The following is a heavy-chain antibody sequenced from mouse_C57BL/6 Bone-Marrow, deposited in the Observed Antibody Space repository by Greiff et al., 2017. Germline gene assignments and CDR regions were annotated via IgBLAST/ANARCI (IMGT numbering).Heavy chain of an antibody. V-gene: IGHV7-1*01. CDR2: SRNKANDYTT. CDR3: ARDGLRGYAMDY. CDR1: GFTFSDFY. J-gene: IGHJ4*01. Sequence: EVKLVESGGGLVQSGRSLRLSCATSGFTFSDFYMEWVRQAPGKGLEWIAASRNKANDYTTEYSASVKGRFIVSRDTSQSILYLQMNALRAEDTAIYYCARDGLRGYAMDYWGQGTSVTVSS. D-gene: IGHD1-1*01.